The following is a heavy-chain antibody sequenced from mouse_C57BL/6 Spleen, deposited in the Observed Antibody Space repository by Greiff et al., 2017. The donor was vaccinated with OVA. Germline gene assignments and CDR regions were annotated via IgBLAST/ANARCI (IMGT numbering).Heavy chain of an antibody. CDR3: ARGDYYGSSYGYFDV. CDR1: GYTFTSYW. Sequence: QVQLQQPGAELVRPGSSVKLSCKASGYTFTSYWMHWVKQRPIQGLEWIGNIDPSDSETHYNQKFKDKATLTVDKSSSTAYMQLSSLTSEDSAVYDGARGDYYGSSYGYFDVWGTGTTVTVAS. V-gene: IGHV1-52*01. D-gene: IGHD1-1*01. J-gene: IGHJ1*03. CDR2: IDPSDSET.